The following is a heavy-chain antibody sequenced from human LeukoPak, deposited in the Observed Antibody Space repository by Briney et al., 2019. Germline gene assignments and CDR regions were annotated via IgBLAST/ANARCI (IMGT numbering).Heavy chain of an antibody. CDR3: AREVDSAMVNAFDF. CDR1: GYTFTYYG. D-gene: IGHD5-18*01. V-gene: IGHV1-18*01. Sequence: ASVKVSCKASGYTFTYYGINWVRLAPGQGLEWMGWISCYNGNTRYAQNFQGRLTLTTDTSTKIAYMELMRLRSDDTAVYYWAREVDSAMVNAFDFWGQGTLVTVSS. J-gene: IGHJ3*01. CDR2: ISCYNGNT.